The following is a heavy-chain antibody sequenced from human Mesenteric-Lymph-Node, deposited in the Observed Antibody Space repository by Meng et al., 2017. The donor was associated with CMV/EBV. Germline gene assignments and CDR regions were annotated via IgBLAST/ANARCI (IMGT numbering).Heavy chain of an antibody. CDR3: AARTVPTYDFCVDY. D-gene: IGHD3-3*01. Sequence: GESLKISCAASGFTFSSYSMHWVRQAPGKGLEWVSVIYSGGNTYYADSVKGRFTISRDNSKNTLSLQMNSLRAEDTAVYYCAARTVPTYDFCVDYWGQGTLVTVSS. V-gene: IGHV3-53*01. CDR1: GFTFSSYS. CDR2: IYSGGNT. J-gene: IGHJ4*02.